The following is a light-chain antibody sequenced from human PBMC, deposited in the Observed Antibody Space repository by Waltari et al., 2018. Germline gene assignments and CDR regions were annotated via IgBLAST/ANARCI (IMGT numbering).Light chain of an antibody. CDR3: SSYTSSSTLV. CDR1: SSDVGGYNY. Sequence: QSALTQPASGSGAPGQSITISCTGTSSDVGGYNYGPWYQQHPGKAPKLMIYAVSKRPSGVSNRFSGSKSGNPASLTISGLQAEDEADYYCSSYTSSSTLVFGGGTKLTVL. CDR2: AVS. J-gene: IGLJ3*02. V-gene: IGLV2-14*01.